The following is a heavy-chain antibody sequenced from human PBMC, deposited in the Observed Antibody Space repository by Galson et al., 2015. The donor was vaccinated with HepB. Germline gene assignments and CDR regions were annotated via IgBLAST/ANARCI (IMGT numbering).Heavy chain of an antibody. J-gene: IGHJ4*02. CDR2: IIPIFGTA. CDR1: GGTFSSYA. CDR3: ATGYCSGGSCYSFDY. Sequence: SCKASGGTFSSYAISWVRQAPGQGLEWMGGIIPIFGTANYAQKFQGRVTITADESTSTAYMELSSLRSEDTAVYYCATGYCSGGSCYSFDYWGQGTLVTVSS. V-gene: IGHV1-69*01. D-gene: IGHD2-15*01.